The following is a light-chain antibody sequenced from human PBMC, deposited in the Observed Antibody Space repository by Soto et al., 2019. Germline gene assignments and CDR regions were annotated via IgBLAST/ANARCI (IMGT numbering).Light chain of an antibody. V-gene: IGKV3-11*01. J-gene: IGKJ4*01. CDR3: QQRSNWPLT. Sequence: DNVLTLSPSTLSLSPGERETLPCRASQSVSSYLAWYQQKPGQAPRLLIYDASNRATGIPARFSGSGSGTDFTLTISSLEPEDFAVYYCQQRSNWPLTFCGGTKVDIK. CDR2: DAS. CDR1: QSVSSY.